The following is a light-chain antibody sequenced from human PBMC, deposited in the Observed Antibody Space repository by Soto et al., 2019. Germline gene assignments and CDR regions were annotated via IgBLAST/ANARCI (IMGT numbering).Light chain of an antibody. CDR2: EVS. J-gene: IGLJ1*01. CDR3: SSYAGSNNLKV. CDR1: SSDVGGYNY. Sequence: CVLTQPPSASGSAGQSVTISCTGTSSDVGGYNYVSWYQQHPGKAPKLMIYEVSKRPSGVPDRFSGSKSGNTASLTVSGLQAEDEADYYCSSYAGSNNLKVFGTGTKVTVL. V-gene: IGLV2-8*01.